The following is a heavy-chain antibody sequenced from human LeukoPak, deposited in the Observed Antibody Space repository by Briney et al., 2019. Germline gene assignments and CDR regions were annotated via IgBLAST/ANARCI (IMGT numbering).Heavy chain of an antibody. V-gene: IGHV4-59*01. D-gene: IGHD1-26*01. Sequence: SETLSLTCTVSGGSISSYYWSWIRQPPGKGLEWIGYIYYSGSTNYNPSLKSRVTISVDTSKNQFSLKLSSVTAADTAVYYYARGKVGAYYDYWGQGTLVTVSS. CDR3: ARGKVGAYYDY. J-gene: IGHJ4*02. CDR1: GGSISSYY. CDR2: IYYSGST.